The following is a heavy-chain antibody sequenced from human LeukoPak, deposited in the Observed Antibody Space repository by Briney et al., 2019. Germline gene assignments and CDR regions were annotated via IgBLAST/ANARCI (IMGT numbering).Heavy chain of an antibody. CDR3: ARDRDPLYYMDV. V-gene: IGHV1-2*02. J-gene: IGHJ6*03. CDR2: INPNSGGT. Sequence: ASVKVSCKASGYTFTGYYMHWVRQAPGQGLEWMGWINPNSGGTNYAQKFQGRVTMTRDTSISTAYMELSRLRSDDTAVYYCARDRDPLYYMDVWGKGTTVTVSS. D-gene: IGHD3-10*01. CDR1: GYTFTGYY.